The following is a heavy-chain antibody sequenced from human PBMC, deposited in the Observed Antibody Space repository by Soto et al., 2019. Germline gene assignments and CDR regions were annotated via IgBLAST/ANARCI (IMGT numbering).Heavy chain of an antibody. CDR1: GFTFSSYS. CDR2: ISSSSSYI. D-gene: IGHD3-22*01. J-gene: IGHJ6*02. Sequence: AGGSLRLSCAASGFTFSSYSMNWVRQAPGKGLEWVSSISSSSSYIYYADSVKGRFTISRDNAKNSLYLQMNSLRAEDTAVYYCASDRIVVIPADYYGMDVWGQGTTVTVSS. V-gene: IGHV3-21*01. CDR3: ASDRIVVIPADYYGMDV.